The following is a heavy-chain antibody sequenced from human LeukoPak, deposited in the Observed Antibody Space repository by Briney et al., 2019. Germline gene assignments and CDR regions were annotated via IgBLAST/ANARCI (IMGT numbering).Heavy chain of an antibody. V-gene: IGHV3-74*01. CDR1: GFTFSSYW. Sequence: GGSLRLSCAASGFTFSSYWMHWVCLAPEKGLVWVSLINSDGSGTSYAASLNGRFTISRDTAKNTLYLQMNSLRAEDTAVYFCARGRRITITDILTGPPGDWFDPWGQGTLVTVSS. CDR2: INSDGSGT. CDR3: ARGRRITITDILTGPPGDWFDP. D-gene: IGHD3-9*01. J-gene: IGHJ5*02.